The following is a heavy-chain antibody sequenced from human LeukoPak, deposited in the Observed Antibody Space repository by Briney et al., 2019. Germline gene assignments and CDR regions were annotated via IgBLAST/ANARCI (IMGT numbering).Heavy chain of an antibody. CDR2: MGARHGYT. Sequence: ASVKVSCKASRYTFTSCDINWVRQAPGQGLEWMGWMGARHGYTGSAQRFQGRITMTRDTSISTAYMELSSLTSDDTAVYYCARGWISGDVSEYYFEIWGQGTLVTVSS. CDR1: RYTFTSCD. V-gene: IGHV1-8*01. D-gene: IGHD5/OR15-5a*01. CDR3: ARGWISGDVSEYYFEI. J-gene: IGHJ4*02.